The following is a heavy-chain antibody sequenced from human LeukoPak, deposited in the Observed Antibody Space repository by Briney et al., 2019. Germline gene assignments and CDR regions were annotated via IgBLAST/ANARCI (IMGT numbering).Heavy chain of an antibody. Sequence: ASETLSLTCAVYGGSFSGYYWSWIRQPPGKGLEWIGEINHSGSTNYNPSLKSRVTISVDTSKNQFPLKLSSVTAADTAVYYCARGRYCSGGSCYPTRHYYYYYMDVWGKGTTVTVSS. V-gene: IGHV4-34*01. CDR1: GGSFSGYY. J-gene: IGHJ6*03. CDR2: INHSGST. CDR3: ARGRYCSGGSCYPTRHYYYYYMDV. D-gene: IGHD2-15*01.